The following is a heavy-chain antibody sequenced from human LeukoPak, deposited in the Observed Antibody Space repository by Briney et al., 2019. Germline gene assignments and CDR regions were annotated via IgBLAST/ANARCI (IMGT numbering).Heavy chain of an antibody. V-gene: IGHV3-30*02. CDR3: AKDRGSYPYYFDY. J-gene: IGHJ4*02. CDR2: IRYDGSNK. CDR1: GFTFSSYG. Sequence: PGWSLRLSCAASGFTFSSYGMHWVRQAPGKGLKWLAFIRYDGSNKYYADSVKGRFTISRDNSKNTLYLQMNSLRAEDTAVYYCAKDRGSYPYYFDYWGQGTLVTVSS. D-gene: IGHD1-26*01.